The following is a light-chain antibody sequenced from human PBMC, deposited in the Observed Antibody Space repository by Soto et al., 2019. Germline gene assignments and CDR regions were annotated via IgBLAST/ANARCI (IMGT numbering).Light chain of an antibody. CDR3: QQYGSFSPIT. CDR2: DAS. J-gene: IGKJ4*01. V-gene: IGKV1-5*01. Sequence: DIQMTQSPSTLSASVGDRVTITCRASRSISNWLAWYQQRPGIAPKLLIFDASTLQSGVPSRFSGSGSGTEFTLSISRLQTDDFATYYCQQYGSFSPITFGGGTKVEI. CDR1: RSISNW.